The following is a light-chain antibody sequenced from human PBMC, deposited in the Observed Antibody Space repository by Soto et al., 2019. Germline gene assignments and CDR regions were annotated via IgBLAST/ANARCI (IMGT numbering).Light chain of an antibody. CDR2: LGS. CDR3: MQTLQTPPFT. J-gene: IGKJ3*01. V-gene: IGKV2-28*01. CDR1: QSLLHSNGYNY. Sequence: DIVTTQSPLSLPVTPGEPASISCRSSQSLLHSNGYNYLDWYVQKPGQSPQLLIYLGSNRASGVPDRFSSSGSGTDFTLKNSRVEAEDVGVYYCMQTLQTPPFTFGPGTKVDVK.